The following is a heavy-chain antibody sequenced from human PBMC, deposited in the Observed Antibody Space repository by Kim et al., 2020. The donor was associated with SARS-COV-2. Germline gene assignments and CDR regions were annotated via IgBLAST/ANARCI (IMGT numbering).Heavy chain of an antibody. J-gene: IGHJ5*02. CDR1: GYTLTELS. CDR3: ATEVLRFSGFDP. Sequence: ASVKVSCKVSGYTLTELSMHWVRQAPGKGLEWMGGFDPEDGETIYAQKFQGRVTMTEDTSTDTAYMELSSLRSEDTAVYYCATEVLRFSGFDPWGQGTLVTVSS. CDR2: FDPEDGET. D-gene: IGHD3-3*01. V-gene: IGHV1-24*01.